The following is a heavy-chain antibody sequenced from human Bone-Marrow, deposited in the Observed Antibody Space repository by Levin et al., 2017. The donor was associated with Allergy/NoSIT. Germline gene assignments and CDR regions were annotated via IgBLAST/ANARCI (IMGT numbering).Heavy chain of an antibody. V-gene: IGHV4-4*07. CDR1: GGSISSYY. D-gene: IGHD2-15*01. CDR3: ARGCRSGGSCFRVDTGLYYFDY. Sequence: SETLSLTCTVSGGSISSYYWSWIRQPAGKGLEWIGRIYTSGSTNYNPSLKSRVTMSVDTSKNQFSLKLSSVTAADTAVYYCARGCRSGGSCFRVDTGLYYFDYWGQGTLVTVSS. CDR2: IYTSGST. J-gene: IGHJ4*02.